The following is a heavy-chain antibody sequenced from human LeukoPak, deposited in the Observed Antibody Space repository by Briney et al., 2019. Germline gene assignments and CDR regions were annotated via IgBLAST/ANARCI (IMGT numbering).Heavy chain of an antibody. J-gene: IGHJ4*02. CDR1: GGSISSYY. V-gene: IGHV4-59*08. D-gene: IGHD3-10*01. Sequence: PSETLFLTCTVSGGSISSYYWSWIRQPPGKGLEWIGHIYYSGSTHYNPSLKSRVTISVDTSKNQFSLKLSSVTAADTAVYYCARHVGNSGSGSYLTYFDYWGQGTLVTVSS. CDR3: ARHVGNSGSGSYLTYFDY. CDR2: IYYSGST.